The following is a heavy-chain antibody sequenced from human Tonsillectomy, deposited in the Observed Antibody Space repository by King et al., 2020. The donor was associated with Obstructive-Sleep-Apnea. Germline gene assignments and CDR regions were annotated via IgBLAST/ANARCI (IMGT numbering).Heavy chain of an antibody. CDR2: ISSSGSAM. V-gene: IGHV3-48*03. Sequence: VQLVESGGGLVQPGGSLRLSCAASGFTFSSYNMIWVRQAPGKGLEWISYISSSGSAMFHADSVKGRFTISRDNATSSLYLQMNSLRAEDTAVYYCARKEETYTNWFDPWGQGTLVTVSS. CDR1: GFTFSSYN. CDR3: ARKEETYTNWFDP. J-gene: IGHJ5*02. D-gene: IGHD4-11*01.